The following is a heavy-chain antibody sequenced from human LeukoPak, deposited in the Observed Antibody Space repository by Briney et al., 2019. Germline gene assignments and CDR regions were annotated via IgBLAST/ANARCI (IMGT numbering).Heavy chain of an antibody. CDR3: ARGRIGSGSYYNPHPDAFDI. CDR1: GYTFTGYY. V-gene: IGHV1-2*02. D-gene: IGHD3-10*01. CDR2: INPNSGGT. J-gene: IGHJ3*02. Sequence: GASVKVSCKASGYTFTGYYMHWVRQAPGQGLEWMGWINPNSGGTNYAQKFQGRVTMTRDTSISTAYMELSRLRSDDTAVYYCARGRIGSGSYYNPHPDAFDIWGQGTVVTVSS.